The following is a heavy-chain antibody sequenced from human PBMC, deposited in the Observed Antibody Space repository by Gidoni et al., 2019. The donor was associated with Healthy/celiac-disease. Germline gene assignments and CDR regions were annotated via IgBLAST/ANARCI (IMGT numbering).Heavy chain of an antibody. J-gene: IGHJ4*02. D-gene: IGHD5-18*01. Sequence: QVQLVQSGAGVKKPGSSVKVSCKASGGPFSSYTISWVRQAPGQGLEWMGRIIPILGIANYAQKFQGRVTITADKSTSTAYMELSSLRSEDTAVYYCARDQRGYSYGYADYWGQGTLVTVSS. CDR2: IIPILGIA. CDR1: GGPFSSYT. CDR3: ARDQRGYSYGYADY. V-gene: IGHV1-69*08.